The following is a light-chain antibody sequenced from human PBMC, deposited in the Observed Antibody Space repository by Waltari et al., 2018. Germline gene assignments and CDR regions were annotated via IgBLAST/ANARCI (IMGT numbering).Light chain of an antibody. J-gene: IGLJ3*02. CDR2: KTN. CDR3: LVYMGSGIWV. Sequence: QTVVPQEPSLSVSPGGTVTLTCALRSGSVPSPYYVSGYQQTPGQAPRTLVFKTNTRSSGVPDRFAGSSLGNKAALTITGAQADDESDYYCLVYMGSGIWVFGGGTKLTVL. V-gene: IGLV8-61*01. CDR1: SGSVPSPYY.